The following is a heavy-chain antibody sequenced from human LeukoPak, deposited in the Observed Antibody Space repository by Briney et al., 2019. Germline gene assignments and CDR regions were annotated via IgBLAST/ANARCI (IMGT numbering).Heavy chain of an antibody. D-gene: IGHD3-9*01. Sequence: SETLSLTCAVSGDFISSSYWWSWVRQPPGKGLEWIGEIYHSGNNNYNPSLKSRLTMSVDTSKNHFSLNLNSVTAADTAVYYCARGYFDWLSFDYWGQGVLVAVSS. CDR3: ARGYFDWLSFDY. J-gene: IGHJ4*02. V-gene: IGHV4-4*02. CDR1: GDFISSSYW. CDR2: IYHSGNN.